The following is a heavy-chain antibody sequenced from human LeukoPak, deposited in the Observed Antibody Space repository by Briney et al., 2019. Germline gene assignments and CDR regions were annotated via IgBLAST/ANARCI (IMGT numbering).Heavy chain of an antibody. CDR1: GFTFSSYG. D-gene: IGHD6-19*01. V-gene: IGHV3-33*01. J-gene: IGHJ4*02. Sequence: PGRSLRLSCAASGFTFSSYGMHWVRQAPGKGLEWVAVIWYDGSNKYYADSVKGRFTISRDNAKNSLYLQMNSLRAEDTAVYYCARVNTGWALDYWGQGTLVTVSS. CDR2: IWYDGSNK. CDR3: ARVNTGWALDY.